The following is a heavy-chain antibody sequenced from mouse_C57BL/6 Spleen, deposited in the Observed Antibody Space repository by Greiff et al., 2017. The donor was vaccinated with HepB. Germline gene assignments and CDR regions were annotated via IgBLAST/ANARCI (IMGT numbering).Heavy chain of an antibody. CDR1: GYTFTDYY. V-gene: IGHV1-76*01. J-gene: IGHJ4*01. D-gene: IGHD1-1*01. Sequence: VQLQQSGAELVRPGASVKLSCKASGYTFTDYYINWVKQRPGQGLEWIARIYPGSGNTYYNEKFKGKATLTAEKSSSTAYMQLSSLTSEDSAVYFCAREGIYYYGSSPYYAMDYWGQGTSVTVSS. CDR2: IYPGSGNT. CDR3: AREGIYYYGSSPYYAMDY.